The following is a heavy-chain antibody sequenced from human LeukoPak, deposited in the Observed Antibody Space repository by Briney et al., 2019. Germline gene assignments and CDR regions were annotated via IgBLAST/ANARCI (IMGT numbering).Heavy chain of an antibody. Sequence: PSETLSPTCAVYGGSFSGYYWSWIRQPPGKGLEWIGEINHSGSTNYNPSLKSRVTISVDTSKNQFSLKLSSVTAADTAVYYCARPLWSYYGMDVWGQGTTVTVSS. CDR1: GGSFSGYY. V-gene: IGHV4-34*01. J-gene: IGHJ6*02. D-gene: IGHD2-8*02. CDR3: ARPLWSYYGMDV. CDR2: INHSGST.